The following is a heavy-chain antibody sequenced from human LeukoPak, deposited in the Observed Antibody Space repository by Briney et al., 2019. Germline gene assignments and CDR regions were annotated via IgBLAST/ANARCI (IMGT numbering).Heavy chain of an antibody. D-gene: IGHD6-6*01. CDR1: GGSISSGSYY. CDR3: ARGRIAARPRVGLDWFDP. Sequence: PSETLSLTCTVSGGSISSGSYYWSWIRQPAGKGLEWIGRIYTSGSTNYNPSLKSRVTISVDTSKNQFSLKLSSVTAADTAVYYCARGRIAARPRVGLDWFDPWGQGTLVTVSS. V-gene: IGHV4-61*02. J-gene: IGHJ5*02. CDR2: IYTSGST.